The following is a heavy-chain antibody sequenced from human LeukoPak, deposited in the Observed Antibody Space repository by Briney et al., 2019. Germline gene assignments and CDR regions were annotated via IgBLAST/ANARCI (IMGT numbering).Heavy chain of an antibody. J-gene: IGHJ4*02. Sequence: GGSLRLSCAAYGFIFDDYAIHWVRQAPGKGLEWVSGISWNSDNIAYADSVKGRFTISRDSAKNTLYLQMNSLRAEDTAVYYCARGATYAYYQDYWGQGTLVTVSS. V-gene: IGHV3-9*01. CDR1: GFIFDDYA. D-gene: IGHD1-26*01. CDR3: ARGATYAYYQDY. CDR2: ISWNSDNI.